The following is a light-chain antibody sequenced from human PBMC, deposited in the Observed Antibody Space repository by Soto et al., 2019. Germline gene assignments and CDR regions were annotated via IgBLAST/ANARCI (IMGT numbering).Light chain of an antibody. CDR1: NSDVGTYHY. V-gene: IGLV2-8*01. J-gene: IGLJ2*01. Sequence: QAVVAQPPSASGSPGQSVTINCTGTNSDVGTYHYVSWYQHHPGKAPKFMIYEVSKRPLGVPDRFSGSKSGNTASLTVSGLQAEDEADYYCSSYAGSNNLVFGGGTKLTVL. CDR3: SSYAGSNNLV. CDR2: EVS.